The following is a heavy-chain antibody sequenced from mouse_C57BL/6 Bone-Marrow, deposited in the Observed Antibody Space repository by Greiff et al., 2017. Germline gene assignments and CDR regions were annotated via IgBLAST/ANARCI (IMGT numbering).Heavy chain of an antibody. D-gene: IGHD2-5*01. CDR2: IDPENGDT. V-gene: IGHV14-4*01. CDR3: TNSIYVFDY. CDR1: GFNIKDDY. Sequence: VQLQQSGAELVRPGASVKLSCTASGFNIKDDYMHWVKQRPEQGLEWIGWIDPENGDTEYASKFQGKATITADTSSNTAYLQLSSLTSEDTAVYYCTNSIYVFDYWGQGATRTVSS. J-gene: IGHJ2*01.